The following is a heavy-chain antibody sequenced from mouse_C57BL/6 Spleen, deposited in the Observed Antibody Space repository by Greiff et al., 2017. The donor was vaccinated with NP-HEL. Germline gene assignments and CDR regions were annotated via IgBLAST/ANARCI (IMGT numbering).Heavy chain of an antibody. CDR3: ARLDYDGYYGYYAMDY. V-gene: IGHV1-82*01. D-gene: IGHD2-3*01. Sequence: QVQLQQSGPELVKPGASVKISCKASGYAFSSSWMNWVKQRPGKGLEWIGRIYPGDGDTNYNGKFKGKATLTADKSSSTAYMHLSSLTSEDSAVYFCARLDYDGYYGYYAMDYWGQGTSVTVSS. CDR2: IYPGDGDT. CDR1: GYAFSSSW. J-gene: IGHJ4*01.